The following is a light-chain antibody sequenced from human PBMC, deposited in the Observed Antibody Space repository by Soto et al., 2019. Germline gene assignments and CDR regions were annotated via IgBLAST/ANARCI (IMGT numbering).Light chain of an antibody. J-gene: IGLJ1*01. V-gene: IGLV2-14*01. CDR2: DVS. CDR1: SSDVGGYNY. CDR3: SSYTSSSTLYV. Sequence: QSALTQPASVSGSPGQSITISCTGTSSDVGGYNYVSWYQQHPGKAPNLMIYDVSNRPSGVSNRFSGSKSGNTASLTISGLQAEDAADYYCSSYTSSSTLYVFGTGTKVTVL.